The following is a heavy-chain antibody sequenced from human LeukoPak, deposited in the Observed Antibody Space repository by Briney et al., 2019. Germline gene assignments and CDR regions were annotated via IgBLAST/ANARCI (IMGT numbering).Heavy chain of an antibody. V-gene: IGHV3-23*01. Sequence: GGSLRLSCAASGFTSTNYAMNWVRQAPGKGLEWVSVLIGSSGSTDYADSVKGRFTISRDISKNTLFLQMNSLRAEDTAIYYCAKGAYDYIEIAYFDSWGQGTLVTVSS. CDR3: AKGAYDYIEIAYFDS. CDR1: GFTSTNYA. CDR2: LIGSSGST. J-gene: IGHJ4*02. D-gene: IGHD5-12*01.